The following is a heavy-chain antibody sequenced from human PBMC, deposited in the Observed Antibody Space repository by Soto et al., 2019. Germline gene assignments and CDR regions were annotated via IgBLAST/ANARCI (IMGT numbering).Heavy chain of an antibody. CDR3: ARSLYCSGGSCSHYYYYGMDV. D-gene: IGHD2-15*01. CDR1: GFTFSSYS. J-gene: IGHJ6*02. V-gene: IGHV3-21*01. CDR2: ISSSSSYI. Sequence: XESLRLSCAASGFTFSSYSMNWVRQAPGKGLEWVSSISSSSSYIYYADSVKGRFTISRDNAKNSLYLQMNSLRAEDTAVYYCARSLYCSGGSCSHYYYYGMDVWGQGTTVTVSS.